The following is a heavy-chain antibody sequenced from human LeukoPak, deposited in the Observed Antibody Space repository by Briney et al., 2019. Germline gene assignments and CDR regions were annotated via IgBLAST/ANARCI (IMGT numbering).Heavy chain of an antibody. Sequence: PGGSLRLSCAASGLTFSSYWMHWVRQAPGKGLVWVSRINSDGSSTSYADSVKGRFTISRDNAKNTLYLQMNSLRAEDTAVYYCARDGSSGYYYDSYFDYWGQGTLVTVSS. CDR1: GLTFSSYW. V-gene: IGHV3-74*01. J-gene: IGHJ4*02. D-gene: IGHD3-22*01. CDR2: INSDGSST. CDR3: ARDGSSGYYYDSYFDY.